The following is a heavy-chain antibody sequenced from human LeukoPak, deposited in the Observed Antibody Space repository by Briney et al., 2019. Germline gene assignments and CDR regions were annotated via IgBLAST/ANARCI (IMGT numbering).Heavy chain of an antibody. J-gene: IGHJ6*04. CDR2: IYHSGGT. V-gene: IGHV4-38-2*01. CDR1: GYSISSGYY. CDR3: ARGMDV. Sequence: KPSETLSLTCAVSGYSISSGYYWGWIRQPPGKGLEWIGSIYHSGGTYYNPSLKSRVTISVETAKNQFSLKLSSVTAADTAVYYCARGMDVWGKGTTVTVSS.